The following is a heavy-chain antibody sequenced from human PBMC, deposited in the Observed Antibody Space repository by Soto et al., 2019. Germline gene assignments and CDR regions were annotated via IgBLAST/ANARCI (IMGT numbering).Heavy chain of an antibody. Sequence: QVQLVQSGAEVKKPGSSVKVSCKASGGTFSSYAISWVRQAPGQGLEWMGGIIPIFGTANYAQKFQGRVRIXXDXSXXTASMELSSLGSGDTAGYYWARVRGEVVAATVFDYWGQGTLVTVSS. D-gene: IGHD2-15*01. J-gene: IGHJ4*02. V-gene: IGHV1-69*12. CDR2: IIPIFGTA. CDR1: GGTFSSYA. CDR3: ARVRGEVVAATVFDY.